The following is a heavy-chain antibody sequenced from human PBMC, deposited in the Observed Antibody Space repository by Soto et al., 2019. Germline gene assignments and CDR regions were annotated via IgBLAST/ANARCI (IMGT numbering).Heavy chain of an antibody. CDR1: GYTFSTYG. V-gene: IGHV1-3*01. D-gene: IGHD1-1*01. Sequence: PGESLKISCKGSGYTFSTYGMHWVRQAPGQSLEWMGWLNGGTGQTRYSQRFQDRVIITRDTSASTGYMELSSLRSEDTAVYYCARGKGMEENYFYYGLDIWGQGTTVTVSS. CDR3: ARGKGMEENYFYYGLDI. CDR2: LNGGTGQT. J-gene: IGHJ6*02.